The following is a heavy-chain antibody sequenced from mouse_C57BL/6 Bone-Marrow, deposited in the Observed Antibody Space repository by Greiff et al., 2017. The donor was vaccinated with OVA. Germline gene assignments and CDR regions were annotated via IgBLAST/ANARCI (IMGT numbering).Heavy chain of an antibody. Sequence: EVKLQESGPGLVKPSQSLSLTCSVTGYSITSGYYWNWIRQFPGNKLEWMGYISYDGSNNYNPSLKNRISITRDTSKNQFFLKLNSVTTEDTATYYCARGNLTTPFDYWGQGTTLTVSS. CDR2: ISYDGSN. J-gene: IGHJ2*01. CDR3: ARGNLTTPFDY. V-gene: IGHV3-6*01. CDR1: GYSITSGYY. D-gene: IGHD1-1*01.